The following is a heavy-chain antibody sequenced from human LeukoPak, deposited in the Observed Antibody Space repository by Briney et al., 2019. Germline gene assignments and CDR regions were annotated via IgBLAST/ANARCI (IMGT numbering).Heavy chain of an antibody. CDR1: GFTFSSYG. CDR2: IWYDGSNK. V-gene: IGHV3-33*06. CDR3: AKGSVSYYFDY. Sequence: GGSLRLSCAASGFTFSSYGMHWVRQAPGKGLEWVAVIWYDGSNKYYADSVKGRFTISRDNSKNTLYLQMNSLRAEDTAVYYCAKGSVSYYFDYWGQGTLVTVPS. D-gene: IGHD5/OR15-5a*01. J-gene: IGHJ4*02.